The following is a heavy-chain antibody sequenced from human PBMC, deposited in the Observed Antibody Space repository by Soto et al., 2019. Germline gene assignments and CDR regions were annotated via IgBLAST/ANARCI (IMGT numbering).Heavy chain of an antibody. Sequence: LRLSCAASGFTFSSYWMHWVRQAPGKGLVWVSRINPDGSATNYADSVKGRFTISRDNAKNTLYLQMNSLRAEDTAVFYCGRGGSDSPMAPSYWGQGTLVTVSS. V-gene: IGHV3-74*01. CDR1: GFTFSSYW. CDR2: INPDGSAT. D-gene: IGHD5-18*01. CDR3: GRGGSDSPMAPSY. J-gene: IGHJ4*02.